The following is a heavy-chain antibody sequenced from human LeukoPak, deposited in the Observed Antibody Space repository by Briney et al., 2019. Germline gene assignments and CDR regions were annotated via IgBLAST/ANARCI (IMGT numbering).Heavy chain of an antibody. CDR3: ARDPDGDYDFDY. J-gene: IGHJ4*02. CDR2: INSNGAVI. CDR1: GFSFSDYG. V-gene: IGHV3-48*01. D-gene: IGHD4-17*01. Sequence: GGSLRLSCAASGFSFSDYGMNWVRRAPGKGLEWLSHINSNGAVISYADSVKGRFTISRDTAKSSLYLQMNSLKIEDTAICFCARDPDGDYDFDYWGQGTLVTVSS.